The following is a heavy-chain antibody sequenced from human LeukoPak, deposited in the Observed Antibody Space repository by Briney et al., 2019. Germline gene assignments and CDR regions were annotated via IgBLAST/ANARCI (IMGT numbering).Heavy chain of an antibody. D-gene: IGHD4-17*01. J-gene: IGHJ4*02. CDR3: VREAVTTGSHFDY. Sequence: SETLSLTCTVSGGSISSVGYDWSWIRLHPGKGLEWIGYIYYSGSTYYNPSLKSRVTISVDTSKNQFSLKLSSVTAADTAVYYCVREAVTTGSHFDYWGQGTLVTVSS. CDR1: GGSISSVGYD. CDR2: IYYSGST. V-gene: IGHV4-31*03.